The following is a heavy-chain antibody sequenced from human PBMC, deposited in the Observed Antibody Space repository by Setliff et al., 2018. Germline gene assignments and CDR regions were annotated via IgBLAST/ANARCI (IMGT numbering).Heavy chain of an antibody. Sequence: KTSETLSLPCTVSGGSVRGYYWSWIRQPPGKGLEWIGYMYYSGDTNYNPSLKSRVTISVDTSKNQFSLELRSVTAADTAVYYCARLPPLHTPMALTFDYWGQGILVTVSS. CDR3: ARLPPLHTPMALTFDY. V-gene: IGHV4-59*08. J-gene: IGHJ4*02. CDR1: GGSVRGYY. D-gene: IGHD5-18*01. CDR2: MYYSGDT.